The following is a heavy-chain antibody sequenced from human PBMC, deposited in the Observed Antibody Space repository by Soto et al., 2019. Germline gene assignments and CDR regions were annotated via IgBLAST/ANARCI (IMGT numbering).Heavy chain of an antibody. CDR3: ARSGGLDRDFNY. CDR2: IIPMFDTP. Sequence: QVQLVQSGAEVKKPGSSVKVSCKASGGTFSSDSFSWVRQAPGQGLGWMGGIIPMFDTPIYAQKFQDRGTITADQSTSTAYMQLSSLRSGDTAVYYCARSGGLDRDFNYWGQGSLVTVSS. CDR1: GGTFSSDS. J-gene: IGHJ4*02. D-gene: IGHD2-15*01. V-gene: IGHV1-69*12.